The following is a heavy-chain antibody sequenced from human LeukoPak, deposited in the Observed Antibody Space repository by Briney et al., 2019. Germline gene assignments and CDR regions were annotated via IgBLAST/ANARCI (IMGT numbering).Heavy chain of an antibody. CDR2: IYSGGST. Sequence: GGSLRLSCAASGFTVSSNYMSWVRQAPGKGLEWVSVIYSGGSTYYADSVKGRFTISRDNSKSTLYLQMNSLRAEDTAVYYCARDRDSSIAGIYYSYYMDVWGKGTTVTVSS. CDR1: GFTVSSNY. D-gene: IGHD6-6*01. CDR3: ARDRDSSIAGIYYSYYMDV. J-gene: IGHJ6*03. V-gene: IGHV3-66*01.